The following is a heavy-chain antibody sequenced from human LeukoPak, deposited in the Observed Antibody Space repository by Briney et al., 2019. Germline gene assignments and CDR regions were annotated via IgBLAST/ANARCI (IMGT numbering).Heavy chain of an antibody. CDR3: ARVKGKAVAGTIGTSYYYYYMDV. CDR2: MNPSSGDT. D-gene: IGHD6-19*01. V-gene: IGHV1-8*01. CDR1: GYTFTSYD. Sequence: ASVKVSCKASGYTFTSYDINWVRQATGQGLEWMGWMNPSSGDTGYAQKFQGRVTMTRNTSISTAYMELSSLRSEDTAVYYCARVKGKAVAGTIGTSYYYYYMDVWGKGTTVTVSS. J-gene: IGHJ6*03.